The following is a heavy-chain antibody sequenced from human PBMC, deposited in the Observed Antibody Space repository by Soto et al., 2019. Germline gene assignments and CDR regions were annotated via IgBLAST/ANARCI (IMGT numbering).Heavy chain of an antibody. V-gene: IGHV4-30-2*01. D-gene: IGHD4-17*01. Sequence: SETLSLTCAVSGGSISSGGYSWSWIRQPPGKGLEWIGYIYHSGSTYYNPSLKSRVTISVDRSKNQFSLKLSSVTAADTAVYYCARVAHGDYFDYWGQGTLVTVSS. J-gene: IGHJ4*02. CDR3: ARVAHGDYFDY. CDR2: IYHSGST. CDR1: GGSISSGGYS.